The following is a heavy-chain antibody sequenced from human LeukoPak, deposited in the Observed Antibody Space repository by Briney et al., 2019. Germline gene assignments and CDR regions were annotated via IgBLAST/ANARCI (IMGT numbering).Heavy chain of an antibody. CDR2: IYYSGST. CDR3: ARGDCSSTSCPIGWFDP. D-gene: IGHD2-2*01. J-gene: IGHJ5*02. V-gene: IGHV4-61*01. CDR1: GGSVSSGSYY. Sequence: SETLSLTCTVSGGSVSSGSYYWSWIRQPSGKGLEWIGYIYYSGSTNYNPSLKSRVTISVDTSKNQFSLKLSSVTAADTAVYYCARGDCSSTSCPIGWFDPWGQGTLVTVSS.